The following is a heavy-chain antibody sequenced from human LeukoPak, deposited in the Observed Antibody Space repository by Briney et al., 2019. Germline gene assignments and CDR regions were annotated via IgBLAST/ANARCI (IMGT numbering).Heavy chain of an antibody. CDR2: IKEDGSEI. D-gene: IGHD3-10*01. V-gene: IGHV3-7*01. CDR1: GFTFSDYW. Sequence: GGSLRLSCAASGFTFSDYWMHWVRQVPGKGLEWVANIKEDGSEIYYVDAVKGRFSISRDNAKTSLYLQMNNLSVADTAVYYCVTDQTGRHPYFFDYWGQGTLVTVSS. J-gene: IGHJ4*02. CDR3: VTDQTGRHPYFFDY.